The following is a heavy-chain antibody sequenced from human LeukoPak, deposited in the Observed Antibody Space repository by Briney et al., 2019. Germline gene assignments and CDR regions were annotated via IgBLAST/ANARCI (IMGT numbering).Heavy chain of an antibody. Sequence: GGSLRLSCAASGFTFSSYGMHWVRQAPGKGLEWVAFIRYDGTNKYYADSVKGRFTISRDNSKNTLYLQMNSLRAEDTAVYYCAKDLAMVRRADYWGQGTLVTVSS. CDR2: IRYDGTNK. D-gene: IGHD3-10*01. J-gene: IGHJ4*02. CDR3: AKDLAMVRRADY. V-gene: IGHV3-30*02. CDR1: GFTFSSYG.